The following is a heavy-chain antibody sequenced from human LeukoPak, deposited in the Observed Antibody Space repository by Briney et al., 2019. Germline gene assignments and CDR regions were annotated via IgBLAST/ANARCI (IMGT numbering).Heavy chain of an antibody. J-gene: IGHJ4*02. D-gene: IGHD6-13*01. CDR1: GFTFDDYA. CDR3: VRKNSIAAAGPFDY. CDR2: ISWNSGSI. V-gene: IGHV3-9*01. Sequence: PGGSLRLSCAASGFTFDDYAMHWVRQAPGKGLEWVSGISWNSGSIGYADSVKGRFTISRDNAKNSLYLQMSSLRAEDTALYYCVRKNSIAAAGPFDYWGQGTLVTVSS.